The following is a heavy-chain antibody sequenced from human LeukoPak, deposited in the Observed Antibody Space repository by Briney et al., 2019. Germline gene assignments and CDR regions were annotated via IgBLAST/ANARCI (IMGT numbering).Heavy chain of an antibody. V-gene: IGHV1-69*04. D-gene: IGHD6-19*01. CDR3: ARYVLAVAVSYYYGMDV. J-gene: IGHJ6*02. CDR2: IIPILGIA. CDR1: GGTFSSYA. Sequence: ASVKVSCKASGGTFSSYANSWVRQAPGQGLEWMGRIIPILGIANYAQKFQGRVTITADKSTSTAYMELSSLRSEDTAVYYCARYVLAVAVSYYYGMDVWGQGTTVTVSS.